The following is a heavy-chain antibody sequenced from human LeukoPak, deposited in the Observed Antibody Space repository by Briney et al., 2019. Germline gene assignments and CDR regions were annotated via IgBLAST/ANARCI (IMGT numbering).Heavy chain of an antibody. Sequence: GGSLRLSCAASGFIFSAYGMHWVRQAPGKGLEWLAVILYDGSRKYYADSVKGRFTISRDNSKNTLYIQMNNLRVEDTAVYFCARDNRYTGNYLDAFDIWGQGTLVTV. CDR3: ARDNRYTGNYLDAFDI. D-gene: IGHD3-16*02. CDR2: ILYDGSRK. J-gene: IGHJ3*02. V-gene: IGHV3-33*01. CDR1: GFIFSAYG.